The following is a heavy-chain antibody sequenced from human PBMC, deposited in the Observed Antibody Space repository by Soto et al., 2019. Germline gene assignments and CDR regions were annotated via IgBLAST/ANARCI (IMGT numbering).Heavy chain of an antibody. CDR2: ISSSGSLI. J-gene: IGHJ6*02. CDR3: VRDPPPDSETVYMDV. D-gene: IGHD4-17*01. Sequence: GGSLRLSCASSGFTFSDFYMSWVRQAPGKGLEWISYISSSGSLIYYADSVKGRFTISSDNANNSLYLQMNSLRVEDTAVYYCVRDPPPDSETVYMDVLGQGNSVTVSS. V-gene: IGHV3-11*01. CDR1: GFTFSDFY.